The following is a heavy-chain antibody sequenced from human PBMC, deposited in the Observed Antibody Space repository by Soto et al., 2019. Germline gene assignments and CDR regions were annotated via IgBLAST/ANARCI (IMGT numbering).Heavy chain of an antibody. CDR3: ARLGVREWGRYYGMDV. Sequence: QVQLQESGPGLVKPSETLSLTCTVSGGSISSYYWSWIRQPPGKGLEWIGYIYYSGSTNYNPSLKSRVTISVDTSKNQVSLKLSSVTAADTAVYYCARLGVREWGRYYGMDVWGQGTTVTVSS. V-gene: IGHV4-59*08. D-gene: IGHD3-10*01. J-gene: IGHJ6*02. CDR1: GGSISSYY. CDR2: IYYSGST.